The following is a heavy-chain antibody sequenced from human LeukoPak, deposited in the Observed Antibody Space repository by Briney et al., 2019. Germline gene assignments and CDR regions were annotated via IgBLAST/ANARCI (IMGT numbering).Heavy chain of an antibody. D-gene: IGHD3-22*01. J-gene: IGHJ5*02. Sequence: SVKVSCKASGGTFSSYAISWVRQAPGQGLEWMGGIIPIFGTANYAQKFQGRVTITADESTSTAYMELSSLRSEDTAVYYCARAPYYYDSSGYYRRFDPWGQGTLVTVSS. CDR2: IIPIFGTA. CDR1: GGTFSSYA. V-gene: IGHV1-69*13. CDR3: ARAPYYYDSSGYYRRFDP.